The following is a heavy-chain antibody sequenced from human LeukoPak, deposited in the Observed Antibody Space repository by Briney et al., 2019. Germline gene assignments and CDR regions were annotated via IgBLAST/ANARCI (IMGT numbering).Heavy chain of an antibody. V-gene: IGHV1-24*01. J-gene: IGHJ6*02. D-gene: IGHD6-13*01. CDR2: FDPEDGET. CDR1: GYTLTELS. CDR3: ATDADSSSWYGYYGMDV. Sequence: ASVKVSCKVSGYTLTELSMHWVRQAPGKGLEWMGGFDPEDGETIYAQKFQGRVTMTEDTSTDTAYMELSSLRSEDTAVYYCATDADSSSWYGYYGMDVRGQGTTVTVSS.